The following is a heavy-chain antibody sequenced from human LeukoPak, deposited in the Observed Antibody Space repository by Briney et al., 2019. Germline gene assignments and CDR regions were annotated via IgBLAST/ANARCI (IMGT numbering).Heavy chain of an antibody. CDR2: IYYSGST. CDR3: ARVGYSSGADY. D-gene: IGHD6-19*01. V-gene: IGHV4-59*12. CDR1: GVSISSYY. Sequence: SETLSLTCTVSGVSISSYYWSWIRQPPGKGLEWIGYIYYSGSTNSNPSLKSRVTISVDTSKNQFSLKLSSVTAADTAVYYCARVGYSSGADYWGQGTLVTVSS. J-gene: IGHJ4*02.